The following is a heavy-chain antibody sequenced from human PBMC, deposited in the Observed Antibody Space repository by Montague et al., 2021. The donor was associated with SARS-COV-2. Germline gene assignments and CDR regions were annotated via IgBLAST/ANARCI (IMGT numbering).Heavy chain of an antibody. Sequence: TLSLTCTVSGGSISSGGYYWSWIRQHPGKGLEWIGYIYYSGGTYYNPPLKSRVTISVDTSKNQFSLKLSSVTAADTAVYYCARGGTIFGVVIRPFDHWGQGTLVTVSS. J-gene: IGHJ4*02. CDR2: IYYSGGT. CDR1: GGSISSGGYY. V-gene: IGHV4-31*03. D-gene: IGHD3-3*01. CDR3: ARGGTIFGVVIRPFDH.